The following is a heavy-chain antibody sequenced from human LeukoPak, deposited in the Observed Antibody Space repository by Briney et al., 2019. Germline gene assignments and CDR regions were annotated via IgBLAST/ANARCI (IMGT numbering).Heavy chain of an antibody. CDR1: GDSFSYFY. Sequence: SETLSLTCTVSGDSFSYFYWSWIRQPPGKGLEWIGYIYNSGSTNYNPSLKSRVTISLDTSKNQFSLKLSSVTAADTAVYYCARVGYSYGPSDYYYYYMDVWGKGTTVTVSS. J-gene: IGHJ6*03. D-gene: IGHD5-18*01. CDR3: ARVGYSYGPSDYYYYYMDV. CDR2: IYNSGST. V-gene: IGHV4-59*01.